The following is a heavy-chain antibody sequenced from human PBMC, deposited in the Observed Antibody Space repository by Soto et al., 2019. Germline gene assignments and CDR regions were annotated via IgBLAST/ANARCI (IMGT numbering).Heavy chain of an antibody. CDR3: ARFRG. V-gene: IGHV3-23*01. CDR1: GFTFSAHA. Sequence: VQLLESGGGLVQPGGSLRLSCGAYGFTFSAHAMSWVRQAPGKGLEWVSTISSSGDGTNYADSVRGRFTNSRENYKSTVYLQMNSLRDEDTALYYYARFRGWGQGTLVTVSS. CDR2: ISSSGDGT. J-gene: IGHJ4*02.